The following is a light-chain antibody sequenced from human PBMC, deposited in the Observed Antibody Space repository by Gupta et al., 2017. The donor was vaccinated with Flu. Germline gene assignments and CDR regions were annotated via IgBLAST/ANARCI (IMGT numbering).Light chain of an antibody. J-gene: IGKJ1*01. CDR2: AAS. Sequence: DIQMTQSPSSLSASVGDRLTITCRVSQSISSYLNWYQQKPGKAPKLLIYAASSLQSGVPSRFSGSGSGTDFTLTISSLQPEDFATYYCQQSYSTPRTFGQGTKVEIK. CDR1: QSISSY. CDR3: QQSYSTPRT. V-gene: IGKV1-39*01.